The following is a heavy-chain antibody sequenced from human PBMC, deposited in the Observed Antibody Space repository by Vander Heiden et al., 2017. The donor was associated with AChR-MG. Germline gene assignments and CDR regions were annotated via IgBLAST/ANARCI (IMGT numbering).Heavy chain of an antibody. CDR2: IRSKTHGGTA. J-gene: IGHJ4*02. Sequence: EVQLVESEGGLINPGGSLRLSCAVSGFTFSSAWMAWVRQAPGRGLEWIGRIRSKTHGGTAVHAAPLKGRFTISRDDSKNTLYLQMDSLETEDTALYYCTRDLAMWGQGTLVTVSS. CDR3: TRDLAM. V-gene: IGHV3-15*01. CDR1: GFTFSSAW.